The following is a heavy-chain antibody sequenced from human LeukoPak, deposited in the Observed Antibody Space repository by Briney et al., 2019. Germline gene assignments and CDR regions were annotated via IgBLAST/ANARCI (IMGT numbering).Heavy chain of an antibody. CDR2: ISYDGSNK. D-gene: IGHD3-10*01. Sequence: PGGSLRLSCAASGFTFSSYGMHWVRQAPGKGLEWVAVISYDGSNKYYADSVKGRFTISRDNSKNTLYLQMNSLRAEDTAVYYCAKDGSGAVVDPPDYWGQGTLVTVSS. CDR3: AKDGSGAVVDPPDY. J-gene: IGHJ4*02. CDR1: GFTFSSYG. V-gene: IGHV3-30*18.